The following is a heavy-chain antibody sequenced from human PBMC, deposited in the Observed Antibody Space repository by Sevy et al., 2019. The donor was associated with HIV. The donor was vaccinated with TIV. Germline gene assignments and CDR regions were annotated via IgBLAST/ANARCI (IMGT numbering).Heavy chain of an antibody. V-gene: IGHV4-30-4*01. D-gene: IGHD3-10*01. Sequence: LRLSCTVSGGSISSGDYYWSWIRQPPGKGLEWIGYIYYSGSTYYNPSLKSRVTISVDTSKNQFSLKLSSVTAADTAVYYCARDRYYYGSGSYLSSWFDPWGQGTLVTVSS. J-gene: IGHJ5*02. CDR1: GGSISSGDYY. CDR3: ARDRYYYGSGSYLSSWFDP. CDR2: IYYSGST.